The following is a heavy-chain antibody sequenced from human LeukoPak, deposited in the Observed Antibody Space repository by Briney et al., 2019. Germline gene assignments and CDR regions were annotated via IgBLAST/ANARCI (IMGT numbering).Heavy chain of an antibody. Sequence: GGSLRLSCAASGFRFSSYAMSWVRQAPGKGLEWVSAISGSGVSTYYADSVKGRFTVSRDNSKNTLYLQMNSLRAEDTAVYYCAKAEMGLSSYYYDSSEGFDYWGQGTLVTVSS. J-gene: IGHJ4*02. V-gene: IGHV3-23*01. D-gene: IGHD3-22*01. CDR1: GFRFSSYA. CDR3: AKAEMGLSSYYYDSSEGFDY. CDR2: ISGSGVST.